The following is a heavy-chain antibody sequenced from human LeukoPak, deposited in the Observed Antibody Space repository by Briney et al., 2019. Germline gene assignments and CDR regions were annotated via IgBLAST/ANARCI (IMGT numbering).Heavy chain of an antibody. J-gene: IGHJ4*02. CDR2: LSPDGLSQ. V-gene: IGHV3-30*03. Sequence: PGGSLRLSCATSGFNLRASTSHWVRQAPDKGLEWLAVLSPDGLSQYYADSVKGRFTISRDNAKNTVYLQMNSLRAEDTAVYYCARGKYGGYFIDYWGQGTLVTVSS. CDR1: GFNLRAST. D-gene: IGHD5-12*01. CDR3: ARGKYGGYFIDY.